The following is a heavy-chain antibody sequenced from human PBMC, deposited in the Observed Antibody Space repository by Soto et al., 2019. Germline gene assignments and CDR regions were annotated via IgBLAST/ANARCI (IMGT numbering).Heavy chain of an antibody. CDR2: ISYDGSNK. CDR1: GFTFSSYA. CDR3: ARAMLRRITMVRVEESGACDI. V-gene: IGHV3-30-3*01. Sequence: QVQLVESGGGVVQPGRSLRLSCAASGFTFSSYAMHWVRQAPGKGLEWVAVISYDGSNKYYADSVKGRFTISRDNSKNMLYLQMNSLRAEDTAVYYCARAMLRRITMVRVEESGACDIWGQGTMVTVS. D-gene: IGHD3-10*01. J-gene: IGHJ3*02.